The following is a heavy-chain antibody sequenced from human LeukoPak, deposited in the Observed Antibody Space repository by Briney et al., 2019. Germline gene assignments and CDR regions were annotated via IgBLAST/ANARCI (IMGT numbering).Heavy chain of an antibody. CDR2: IYTSGST. D-gene: IGHD2-8*02. Sequence: SETLSLTCTVSGGSLSSYYWSWIRRPAGKGLEWIGRIYTSGSTNYNPSLKSRVTMSVDTSKNQFSLKLSSVTAADTAVYYCARGYSTGTPFFDYGGQGILVTVSS. J-gene: IGHJ4*02. CDR3: ARGYSTGTPFFDY. CDR1: GGSLSSYY. V-gene: IGHV4-4*07.